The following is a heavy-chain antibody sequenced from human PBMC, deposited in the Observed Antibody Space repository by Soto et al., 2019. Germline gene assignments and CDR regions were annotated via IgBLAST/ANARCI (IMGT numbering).Heavy chain of an antibody. CDR1: GFSFSTSAVG. Sequence: SGPTLVNHTQTVTLTCTFSGFSFSTSAVGVGWIRQPPGKALEWLALIYWDDDKRYSPSLKSRLTITKDTSRNQVVVTMTNMDPVDTATYYCAHVYWAASGTRYYFDYWGQGTLVTVSS. J-gene: IGHJ4*02. V-gene: IGHV2-5*02. CDR3: AHVYWAASGTRYYFDY. CDR2: IYWDDDK. D-gene: IGHD6-13*01.